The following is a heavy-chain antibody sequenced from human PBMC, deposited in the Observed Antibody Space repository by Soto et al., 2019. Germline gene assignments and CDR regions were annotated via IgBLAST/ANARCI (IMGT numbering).Heavy chain of an antibody. CDR2: ISYDGSHK. CDR1: GFTFNNYN. J-gene: IGHJ6*01. CDR3: PRGVGDHYCHYSVDG. Sequence: QVQLVESGGGVVQPGRSLRLSCAASGFTFNNYNMHWVRQAPGKGLEWVAVISYDGSHKYYEDSVKGRFTISRDNSKNTLHLQMNSLRAEESAVYSCPRGVGDHYCHYSVDGWRQGTTVTVS. V-gene: IGHV3-30*03.